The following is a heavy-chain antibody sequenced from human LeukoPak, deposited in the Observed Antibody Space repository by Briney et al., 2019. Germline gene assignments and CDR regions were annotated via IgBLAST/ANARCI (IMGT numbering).Heavy chain of an antibody. CDR2: IYYSGST. CDR3: ARLHYDYVWGSYRQYYFDY. Sequence: SETLSLTCTVSGGSISSYYWSWIRQPPGKGLEWIGYIYYSGSTNYNPSLKSRVTISVDTSKNQFSLKLSSVTAADTAVYYCARLHYDYVWGSYRQYYFDYWGQGTLVTVSS. D-gene: IGHD3-16*02. CDR1: GGSISSYY. V-gene: IGHV4-59*08. J-gene: IGHJ4*02.